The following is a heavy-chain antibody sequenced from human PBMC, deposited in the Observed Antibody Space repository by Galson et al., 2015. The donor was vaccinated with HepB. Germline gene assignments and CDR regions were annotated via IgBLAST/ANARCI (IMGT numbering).Heavy chain of an antibody. J-gene: IGHJ4*02. Sequence: SLRLSCAATGFTFSSYGMSWVRQAPGKGLEWVSTISIDSVRTDYVDSVKGRFTISRDDSKYTLSLEMNSLRAEDTAVYYCAKRVDGNMFYFDYWGQGTLSPSPQ. D-gene: IGHD1/OR15-1a*01. V-gene: IGHV3-23*01. CDR3: AKRVDGNMFYFDY. CDR1: GFTFSSYG. CDR2: ISIDSVRT.